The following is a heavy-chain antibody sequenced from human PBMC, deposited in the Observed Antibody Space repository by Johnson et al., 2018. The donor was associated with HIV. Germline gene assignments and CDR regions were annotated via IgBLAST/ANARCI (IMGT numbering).Heavy chain of an antibody. V-gene: IGHV3-66*02. CDR3: ATGGGAKKRGGRERGSRRAGETAVVYGAGGGGSSSGDQGDAGVS. CDR2: IYSDGST. J-gene: IGHJ3*01. CDR1: GFPVRRPY. Sequence: VPLVASGGGLVPPGGSLRLSCAASGFPVRRPYISWVRQAPGRGLEWVSLIYSDGSTYYADSVKGRFPISRDDSKTPLSLPLRRLRAAAPAVSYCATGGGAKKRGGRERGSRRAGETAVVYGAGGGGSSSGDQGDAGVSGGQGTRGTVS. D-gene: IGHD6-13*01.